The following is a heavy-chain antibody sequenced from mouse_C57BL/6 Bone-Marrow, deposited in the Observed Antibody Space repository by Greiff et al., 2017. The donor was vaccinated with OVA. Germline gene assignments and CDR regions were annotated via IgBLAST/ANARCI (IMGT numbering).Heavy chain of an antibody. CDR1: GYTFTNYW. Sequence: QVQLQQSGAELVRPGTSVKMSCKASGYTFTNYWIGWAKQRPGHGLEWIGDIYPGGGYTNYNEKFKGKATLTADKSSSTAYMQFSSLTSEDSAIYYCARSAKLGPHAMDYWGQGTSVTVSS. J-gene: IGHJ4*01. D-gene: IGHD4-1*01. CDR3: ARSAKLGPHAMDY. CDR2: IYPGGGYT. V-gene: IGHV1-63*01.